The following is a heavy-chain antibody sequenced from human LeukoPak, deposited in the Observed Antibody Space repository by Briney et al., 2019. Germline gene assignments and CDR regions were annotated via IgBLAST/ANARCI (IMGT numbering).Heavy chain of an antibody. Sequence: ASVKVSCKASGYTFTGYYMHWVRQAPGQGLEWMGWIDPNSGGTNYARKFQGRVTMTRDTSISTAYMELSRLRSDDTAVYYCARDYSASGSYYPGTFDYWGQGTLVTVSS. CDR3: ARDYSASGSYYPGTFDY. CDR1: GYTFTGYY. V-gene: IGHV1-2*02. D-gene: IGHD3-10*01. J-gene: IGHJ4*02. CDR2: IDPNSGGT.